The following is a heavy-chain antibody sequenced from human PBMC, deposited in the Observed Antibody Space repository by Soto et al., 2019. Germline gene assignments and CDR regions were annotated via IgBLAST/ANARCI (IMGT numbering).Heavy chain of an antibody. V-gene: IGHV3-23*01. J-gene: IGHJ4*03. Sequence: VSLRLSSAAPGFTFSSYAMSLVRQGPGQGLEWVSAISGSGGSTYYADSVMGRFTSSRDSSKNTLSLQMKSLSAEGTAVYYFAQEDARSFYFVYRGHGALVTGCS. CDR2: ISGSGGST. CDR1: GFTFSSYA. CDR3: AQEDARSFYFVY. D-gene: IGHD3-10*01.